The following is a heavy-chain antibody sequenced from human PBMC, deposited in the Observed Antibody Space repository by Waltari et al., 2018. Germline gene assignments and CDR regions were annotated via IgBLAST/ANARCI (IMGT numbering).Heavy chain of an antibody. CDR1: GDSIGSGYYY. V-gene: IGHV4-39*07. CDR2: IYFAGRP. CDR3: AREVGGSSWSTTPRGDTFDI. J-gene: IGHJ3*02. Sequence: QLQLRESGPGLLKPSETLSLTCSVSGDSIGSGYYYWGWIRQAPGKGLEWIGSIYFAGRPYYNPARKSRLTISVDTSKNQFSLRLSSVTSADTAVYYCAREVGGSSWSTTPRGDTFDIWGQGTMVTVSS. D-gene: IGHD6-13*01.